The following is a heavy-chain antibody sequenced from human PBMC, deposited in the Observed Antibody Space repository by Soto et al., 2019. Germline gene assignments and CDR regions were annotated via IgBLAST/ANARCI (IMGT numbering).Heavy chain of an antibody. CDR2: MNPNSGNT. CDR3: ARERGSGSYYTPWFDP. V-gene: IGHV1-8*01. D-gene: IGHD3-10*01. CDR1: GNTFTRYD. J-gene: IGHJ5*02. Sequence: ASVKGSWQASGNTFTRYDIKWGRQATGQGLEWMGWMNPNSGNTGYAQKFQGRVTMTSNTSISTAYMELSSLRSEDTAVYYCARERGSGSYYTPWFDPWGQGTLVTVSS.